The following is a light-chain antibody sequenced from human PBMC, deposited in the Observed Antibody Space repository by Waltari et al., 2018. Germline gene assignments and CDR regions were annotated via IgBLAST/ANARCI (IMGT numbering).Light chain of an antibody. CDR1: RSDVGFYNY. J-gene: IGLJ3*02. V-gene: IGLV2-14*01. Sequence: QSALTPPASVSGSPGQSLTVSCTGTRSDVGFYNYVPWYQQHPGKPPKLRVYEVSNLPSGVSNRFSGSKSGNTASLTISGLQAEDEADYYCSSYTSSSTPWVFGGGTKVTVL. CDR3: SSYTSSSTPWV. CDR2: EVS.